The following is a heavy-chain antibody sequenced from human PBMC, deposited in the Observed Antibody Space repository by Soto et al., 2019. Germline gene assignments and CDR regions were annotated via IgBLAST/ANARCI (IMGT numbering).Heavy chain of an antibody. V-gene: IGHV4-34*01. CDR1: GGSFSGYY. D-gene: IGHD1-26*01. Sequence: QVQLQQWGAGLLKPSETLSLTCAVYGGSFSGYYWSWIRQPPGKGLEWIGEINHSGSTNYNPSLKSRVTISVDTSKNQFSLKLSAVTAADTAVYYCARSPPLRSGKKLIFYYYMDVWGKGTTVTVSS. CDR2: INHSGST. J-gene: IGHJ6*03. CDR3: ARSPPLRSGKKLIFYYYMDV.